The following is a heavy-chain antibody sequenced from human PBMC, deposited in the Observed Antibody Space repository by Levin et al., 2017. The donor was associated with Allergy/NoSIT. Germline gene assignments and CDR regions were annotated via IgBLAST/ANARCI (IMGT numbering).Heavy chain of an antibody. V-gene: IGHV3-9*01. CDR2: ISWSSSNI. Sequence: GGSLRLSCAASGFTFEDYAIHWVRQAPGKGLEWVSGISWSSSNINYGDSVKGRFTISRDNAKKSVYLQMERLRAEDSALYYCARPPTRQNGGWAPCHFEYWGQGTLVTVSS. CDR1: GFTFEDYA. CDR3: ARPPTRQNGGWAPCHFEY. J-gene: IGHJ4*02. D-gene: IGHD2-8*01.